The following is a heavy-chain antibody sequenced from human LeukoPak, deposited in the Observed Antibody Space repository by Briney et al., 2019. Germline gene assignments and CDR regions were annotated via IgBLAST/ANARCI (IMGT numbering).Heavy chain of an antibody. Sequence: ASVKVSCKASGYTFTSYGISWVRQAPGQGLEWMGWISAYNGNTNYAQKLQGRVTMTTDTSTSTAYMELRSLRSDDTAVYYCARAMSIAARLQTIFDYWGQGTRVTVSS. V-gene: IGHV1-18*01. D-gene: IGHD6-6*01. J-gene: IGHJ4*02. CDR1: GYTFTSYG. CDR2: ISAYNGNT. CDR3: ARAMSIAARLQTIFDY.